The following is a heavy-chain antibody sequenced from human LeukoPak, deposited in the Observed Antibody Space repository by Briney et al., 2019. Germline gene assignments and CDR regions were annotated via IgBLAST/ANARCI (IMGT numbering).Heavy chain of an antibody. CDR3: ARERDDFYYYYMDV. Sequence: PGGSLRLSCAASGFTVSSNYMSWVRQAPGKGLEWVSVIYSGGSTYYADSVKGRFTISRDNSKNTLYLQMNSLRAEDTAVYYCARERDDFYYYYMDVWGKGTTVTVSS. D-gene: IGHD3-3*01. V-gene: IGHV3-53*01. CDR1: GFTVSSNY. CDR2: IYSGGST. J-gene: IGHJ6*03.